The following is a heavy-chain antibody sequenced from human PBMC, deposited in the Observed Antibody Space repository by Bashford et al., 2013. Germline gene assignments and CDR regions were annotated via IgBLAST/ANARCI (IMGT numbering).Heavy chain of an antibody. V-gene: IGHV3-33*01. CDR2: IWYDGSNK. D-gene: IGHD6-19*01. CDR3: ASEGQWLANGHDDY. Sequence: VRQAPGKGLEWVAVIWYDGSNKYYADSVKGRFTISRDNSKNTLYLQMNSLRAEDTAVYYCASEGQWLANGHDDYWGQGTLVTVSS. J-gene: IGHJ4*02.